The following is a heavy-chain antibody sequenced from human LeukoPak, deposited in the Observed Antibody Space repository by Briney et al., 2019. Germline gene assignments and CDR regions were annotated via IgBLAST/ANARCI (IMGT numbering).Heavy chain of an antibody. J-gene: IGHJ4*02. CDR2: ISISDGT. CDR3: ARLIRNGNDWYADDS. CDR1: GASVSSNY. Sequence: SETLSLTCTVSGASVSSNYWSWIRQSAAKGLEWIGRISISDGTNYSPSLKSRVSMSVDASKNQFSLILTSATAADAAVYYCARLIRNGNDWYADDSWGQGILVTVSS. V-gene: IGHV4-4*07. D-gene: IGHD6-19*01.